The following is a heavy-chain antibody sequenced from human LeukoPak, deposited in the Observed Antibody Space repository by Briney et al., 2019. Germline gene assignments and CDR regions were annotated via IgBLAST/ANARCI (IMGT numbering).Heavy chain of an antibody. Sequence: GGSLRLSCAASGFTFSSYEMNWVRPAPGEGLEWVSYIISSGSTIYYADSVKGRFTISRDNAKNSLYLQMNSLRAEDTAVYYCARDLGYCTSTSCYSLYGMDVWGKGTTVTVSS. CDR3: ARDLGYCTSTSCYSLYGMDV. V-gene: IGHV3-48*03. J-gene: IGHJ6*04. CDR2: IISSGSTI. CDR1: GFTFSSYE. D-gene: IGHD2-2*02.